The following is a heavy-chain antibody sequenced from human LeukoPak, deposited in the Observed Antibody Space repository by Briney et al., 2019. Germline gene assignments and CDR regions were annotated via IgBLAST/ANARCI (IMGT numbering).Heavy chain of an antibody. D-gene: IGHD6-13*01. Sequence: PSQTLSLTCTVSGGSISSGDYYWSWIRQPAGKGLEWIGRIYTSGSTNYNPSLKSRVTISVDTSKNQFSLKLSSVTAADTAVYYCARSRFIAAALIDWGQGTLVTVSS. V-gene: IGHV4-61*02. CDR1: GGSISSGDYY. CDR3: ARSRFIAAALID. J-gene: IGHJ4*02. CDR2: IYTSGST.